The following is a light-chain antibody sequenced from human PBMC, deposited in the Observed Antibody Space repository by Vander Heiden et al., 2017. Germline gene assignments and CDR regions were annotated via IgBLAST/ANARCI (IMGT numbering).Light chain of an antibody. J-gene: IGKJ1*01. CDR1: QSISSY. Sequence: VGDRVTITCRASQSISSYLNWYQQKPGKAPKLLIYAASSLQSGVPSRFSGSGSGTDFTLTISRLQPEDFATYYCQQSDSTPQTFGQGTKVEIK. CDR2: AAS. CDR3: QQSDSTPQT. V-gene: IGKV1-39*01.